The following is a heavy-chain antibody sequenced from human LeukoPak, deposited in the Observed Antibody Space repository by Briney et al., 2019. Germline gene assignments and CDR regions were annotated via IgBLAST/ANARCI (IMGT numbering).Heavy chain of an antibody. J-gene: IGHJ3*02. D-gene: IGHD3-16*01. CDR2: VYYSGST. CDR3: ARVLDLSKRGLDAFDI. Sequence: SETLSLTCTVSGGSISSYFWSWIRQPPGKGLEGIGYVYYSGSTNYNPSLKSRVTISVDTSKKQFSLELSSATAADTAVYYCARVLDLSKRGLDAFDIWGQGTMVTVSS. V-gene: IGHV4-59*01. CDR1: GGSISSYF.